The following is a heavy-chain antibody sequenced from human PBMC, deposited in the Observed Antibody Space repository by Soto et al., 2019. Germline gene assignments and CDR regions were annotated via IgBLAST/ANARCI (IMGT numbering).Heavy chain of an antibody. J-gene: IGHJ4*02. CDR1: GFTFSSYG. CDR3: AKGPQRHYYDSSGNFDY. CDR2: ISYDGSNK. Sequence: QVQLVESGGGVVQPGRSLRLSCAASGFTFSSYGMHWVRQAPGKGLEWVAVISYDGSNKYYADSVKGRFTISRDNSKNTLYLQMNRLRAEDTAVYYCAKGPQRHYYDSSGNFDYWGQGTLVTVSS. V-gene: IGHV3-30*18. D-gene: IGHD3-22*01.